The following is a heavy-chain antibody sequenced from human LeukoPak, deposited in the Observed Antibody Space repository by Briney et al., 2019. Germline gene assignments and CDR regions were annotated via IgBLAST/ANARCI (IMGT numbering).Heavy chain of an antibody. Sequence: SETLSLTCTVSGGSISSYYWSWIRQPPGKGLEWIGYIYYSGTTNYNPSLRSRVTISVDTSKNQFSLKMSSVTAADTAMYYCARGGYSYAKRPNFDYWGQGTLVTVSS. CDR2: IYYSGTT. J-gene: IGHJ4*02. D-gene: IGHD5-18*01. V-gene: IGHV4-59*01. CDR3: ARGGYSYAKRPNFDY. CDR1: GGSISSYY.